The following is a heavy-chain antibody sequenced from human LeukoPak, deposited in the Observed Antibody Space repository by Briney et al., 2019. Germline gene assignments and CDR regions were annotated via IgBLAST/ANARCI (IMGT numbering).Heavy chain of an antibody. Sequence: ASVKVSCKASGYTFTSYGISWVRQAPGQGLEWMGGIIPIFGTANYAQKFQGRVTITADESTSTAYMGLSSLRSEDTAVYYCARGIVVVAATLYYYYGMDVWGKGTTVTVSS. V-gene: IGHV1-69*13. CDR2: IIPIFGTA. CDR1: GYTFTSYG. D-gene: IGHD2-15*01. J-gene: IGHJ6*04. CDR3: ARGIVVVAATLYYYYGMDV.